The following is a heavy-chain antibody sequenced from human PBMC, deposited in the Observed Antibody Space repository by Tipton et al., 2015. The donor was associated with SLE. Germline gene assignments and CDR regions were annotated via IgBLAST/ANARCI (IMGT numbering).Heavy chain of an antibody. Sequence: LRPSCAVYGGSFSGYYWSWIRQPPGKGLEWIGEINHSGSTNYNPSLKSRVTISVDTSKNQFSLKLSSVTAADTAVYYCARKRNGMGIWGQGTMVTVSS. J-gene: IGHJ3*02. CDR2: INHSGST. CDR1: GGSFSGYY. D-gene: IGHD5-24*01. CDR3: ARKRNGMGI. V-gene: IGHV4-34*01.